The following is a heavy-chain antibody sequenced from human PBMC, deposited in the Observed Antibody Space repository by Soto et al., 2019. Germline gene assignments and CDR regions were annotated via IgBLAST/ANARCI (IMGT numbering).Heavy chain of an antibody. CDR1: GFTFSSYG. V-gene: IGHV3-30*03. J-gene: IGHJ4*02. CDR2: ISYDGSNK. CDR3: ARDPALVRGVIEPYFDY. D-gene: IGHD3-10*01. Sequence: GGSLRLSCAASGFTFSSYGMHWVRQAPGKGLEWVAVISYDGSNKYYADSVKGRFTISRDNSKNTLYLQMNSLRAEDTAVYYCARDPALVRGVIEPYFDYWGQGTLVTVSS.